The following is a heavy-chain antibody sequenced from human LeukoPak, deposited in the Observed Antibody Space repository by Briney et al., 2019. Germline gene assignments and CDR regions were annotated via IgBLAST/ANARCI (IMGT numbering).Heavy chain of an antibody. CDR2: IYYSGST. CDR3: ARGPIPAPVYLDY. V-gene: IGHV4-31*03. J-gene: IGHJ4*02. D-gene: IGHD6-13*01. Sequence: SQTLSLPCTVSGGSISSGGYYWSWIRQHPGKGLEWIGYIYYSGSTYYNPSLKSRVTISVDTSKNQFSLRLNSVTAADTAAYYCARGPIPAPVYLDYWGQGTLVTVSS. CDR1: GGSISSGGYY.